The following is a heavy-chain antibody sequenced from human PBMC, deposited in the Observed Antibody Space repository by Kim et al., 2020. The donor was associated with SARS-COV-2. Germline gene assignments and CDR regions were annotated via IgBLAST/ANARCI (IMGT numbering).Heavy chain of an antibody. CDR2: ISAYNGNT. CDR1: GYTFTSYG. J-gene: IGHJ6*02. V-gene: IGHV1-18*01. CDR3: ARDTPYGSGYCSGGRCYSGYYYGMDV. D-gene: IGHD2-15*01. Sequence: ASVKVSCKASGYTFTSYGISWVRQAPGQGLEWMGWISAYNGNTNYAQKLQGRVTMTTDTSTSTAYMELRSLRSDDTAVYYCARDTPYGSGYCSGGRCYSGYYYGMDVWGQGTTVTVSS.